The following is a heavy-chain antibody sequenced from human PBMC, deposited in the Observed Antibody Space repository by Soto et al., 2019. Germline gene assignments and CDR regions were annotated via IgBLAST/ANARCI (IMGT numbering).Heavy chain of an antibody. J-gene: IGHJ4*02. CDR2: ISAYNGNT. Sequence: QVPLVQSGAEVKKPGASVKVSCKASGYTFTSYGISWVRQAPGQGLEWMGWISAYNGNTNYAQKLQGRVTMTTDTSTSTAYMELRSLRSDDTAVYYCARDHDGDYVKARGCDYWGQGTLVTVSS. V-gene: IGHV1-18*01. D-gene: IGHD4-17*01. CDR1: GYTFTSYG. CDR3: ARDHDGDYVKARGCDY.